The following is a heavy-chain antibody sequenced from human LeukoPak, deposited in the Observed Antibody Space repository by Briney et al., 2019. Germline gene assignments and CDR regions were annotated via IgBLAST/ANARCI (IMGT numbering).Heavy chain of an antibody. D-gene: IGHD5-18*01. J-gene: IGHJ4*02. V-gene: IGHV3-7*01. Sequence: GGSLRLXCAASGFTFSSYWMSWVRQAPGKGLEWVANIKQDGSEKYYVDSVKGRFTISRDNAKNSLYLQMNSLRAEDTAVYYCARSQNAAMVTSWFGEVDYWGQGTLVTVSS. CDR1: GFTFSSYW. CDR3: ARSQNAAMVTSWFGEVDY. CDR2: IKQDGSEK.